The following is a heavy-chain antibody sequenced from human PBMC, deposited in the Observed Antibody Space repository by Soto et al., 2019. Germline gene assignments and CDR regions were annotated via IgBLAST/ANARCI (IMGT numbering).Heavy chain of an antibody. CDR1: GYTFTSYG. D-gene: IGHD2-15*01. CDR2: ISACNGNT. Sequence: ASVKVSCKASGYTFTSYGISWVRQAPGQGLEWMGWISACNGNTNYAQKLQGRVTMTTDTSTSTAYMELRSLRSDDTAVYYCARPPRPRGCSGGSCYSNWFDPWGQGTLVTVSS. J-gene: IGHJ5*02. CDR3: ARPPRPRGCSGGSCYSNWFDP. V-gene: IGHV1-18*01.